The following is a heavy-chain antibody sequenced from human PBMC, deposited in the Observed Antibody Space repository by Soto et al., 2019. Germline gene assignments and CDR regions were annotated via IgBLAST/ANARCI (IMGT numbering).Heavy chain of an antibody. Sequence: GGSLRLSCAASGFTFSNYAMSWVRQAPGEGLEWVSAITGSGTSTYYADSVKGRFTISRDNSKNTLFLQMNSLSAEDTAVYYCAKELNGDLDYWGQGTLVTVSS. CDR3: AKELNGDLDY. D-gene: IGHD4-17*01. V-gene: IGHV3-23*01. CDR2: ITGSGTST. CDR1: GFTFSNYA. J-gene: IGHJ4*02.